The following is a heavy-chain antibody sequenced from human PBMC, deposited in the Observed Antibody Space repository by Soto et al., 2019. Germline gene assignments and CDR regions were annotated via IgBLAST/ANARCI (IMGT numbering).Heavy chain of an antibody. CDR2: ISSSSSTI. D-gene: IGHD3-3*01. Sequence: GGSLRLSCAASGFTFSSYSMNWVRQAPGEGLEWVSYISSSSSTIYYADSVKGRFTISRDNAKNSLYLQMNSLRDEDTAVYYCARERQGPRFLEWLSIHFDYWGQGTLVTVSS. V-gene: IGHV3-48*02. J-gene: IGHJ4*02. CDR3: ARERQGPRFLEWLSIHFDY. CDR1: GFTFSSYS.